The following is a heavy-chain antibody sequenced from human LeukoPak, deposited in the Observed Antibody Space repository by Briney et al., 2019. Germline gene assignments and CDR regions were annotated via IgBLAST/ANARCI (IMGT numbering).Heavy chain of an antibody. CDR3: ARDVRFLESPSRGRRFDP. Sequence: ASVKVSCKASGGTFSSYAISWVRQAPGQGLEWMGGIIPIFGTANYAQKFQGRVTITTDESTGTAYMELSSLRSEDTAVYYCARDVRFLESPSRGRRFDPWGQGTLVTVSS. D-gene: IGHD3-3*01. CDR2: IIPIFGTA. CDR1: GGTFSSYA. J-gene: IGHJ5*02. V-gene: IGHV1-69*05.